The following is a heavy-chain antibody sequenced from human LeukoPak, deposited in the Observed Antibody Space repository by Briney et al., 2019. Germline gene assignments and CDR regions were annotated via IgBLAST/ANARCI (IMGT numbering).Heavy chain of an antibody. CDR2: ISSSGTYI. Sequence: GGSLRPSCAASGFTFSIYSMNWVRQAPGKGLEWVSSISSSGTYINYADSVKGRFTISRDNAKNSLYLQMSSLRAEDTAVYYCATKGDSSGPLWGQGTLVTVSS. D-gene: IGHD3-22*01. V-gene: IGHV3-21*06. CDR3: ATKGDSSGPL. J-gene: IGHJ4*02. CDR1: GFTFSIYS.